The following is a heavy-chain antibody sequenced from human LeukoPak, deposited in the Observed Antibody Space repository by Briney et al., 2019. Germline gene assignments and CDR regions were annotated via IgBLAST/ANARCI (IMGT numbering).Heavy chain of an antibody. J-gene: IGHJ4*02. D-gene: IGHD1-26*01. Sequence: GGSLRLSCAASGLTFSSHAMSWVRQAPGKGLEWVSVISGSDGSTYYADSVKGRFTISRDNSKNTLYLQMNSLRAEDTAVYYCAKGVVGAATEGVDYWGQGTLVTVSS. V-gene: IGHV3-23*01. CDR3: AKGVVGAATEGVDY. CDR1: GLTFSSHA. CDR2: ISGSDGST.